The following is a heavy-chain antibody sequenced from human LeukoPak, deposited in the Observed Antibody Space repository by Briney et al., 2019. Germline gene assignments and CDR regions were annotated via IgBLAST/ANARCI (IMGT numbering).Heavy chain of an antibody. V-gene: IGHV3-30*18. CDR1: RFTFSSYG. Sequence: GGSLRLSCAASRFTFSSYGMHRVPQAPGNGLEWGAIISYAGSNKYYADSVQGRFTISRDNSKKTLYLQMNSLRAGDTAVYYCAKDLGGGSGCYDLWGRGTLVTVSS. J-gene: IGHJ2*01. CDR2: ISYAGSNK. D-gene: IGHD6-19*01. CDR3: AKDLGGGSGCYDL.